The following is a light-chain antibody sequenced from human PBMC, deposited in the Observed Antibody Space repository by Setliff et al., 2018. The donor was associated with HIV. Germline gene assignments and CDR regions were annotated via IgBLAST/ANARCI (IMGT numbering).Light chain of an antibody. V-gene: IGLV2-14*01. CDR1: SSDVGGYNY. CDR3: SSYTSSNTCG. Sequence: QSVLTQPASMSGSPGQSITISCTGSSSDVGGYNYVSWYQQHPGKAPKLMIYDVGKRPSGVSNRFSGSKSGNTASLTISGLQAEDEADYYCSSYTSSNTCGFGVGTKVTVL. CDR2: DVG. J-gene: IGLJ1*01.